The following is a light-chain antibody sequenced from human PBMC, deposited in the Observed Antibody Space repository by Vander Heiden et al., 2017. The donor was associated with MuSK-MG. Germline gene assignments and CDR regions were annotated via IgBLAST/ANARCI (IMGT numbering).Light chain of an antibody. CDR2: GAS. V-gene: IGKV1-NL1*01. J-gene: IGKJ1*01. CDR3: QQYFVTPPWT. CDR1: QGFSNS. Sequence: DIQMTQSPSSLSASVGDSVTITCRASQGFSNSLAWYQQKPGKAPKLLLYGASRLESGVPSRFSGSGSGTDYTLTISGLQPEDFATYYCQQYFVTPPWTFGQGTKVEIK.